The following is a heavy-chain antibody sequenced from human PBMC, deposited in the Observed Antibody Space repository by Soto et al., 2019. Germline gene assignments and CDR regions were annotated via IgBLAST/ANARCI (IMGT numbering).Heavy chain of an antibody. Sequence: ASVKVSCKASGYTFTSYDINCVRQATGQGLEWMGWMNPNSGNTGYAQKFQGRVTMTRNTSISTAYMELSSLRSEDTAVYYCARPGMASYCISTSCYSYYGMDVWGQGTTVTVSS. D-gene: IGHD2-2*01. CDR3: ARPGMASYCISTSCYSYYGMDV. J-gene: IGHJ6*02. V-gene: IGHV1-8*01. CDR1: GYTFTSYD. CDR2: MNPNSGNT.